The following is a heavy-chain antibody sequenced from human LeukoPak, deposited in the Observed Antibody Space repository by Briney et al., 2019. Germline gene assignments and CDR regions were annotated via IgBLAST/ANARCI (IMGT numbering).Heavy chain of an antibody. CDR3: AKGVSSGYYDY. CDR2: ISYDGSNK. CDR1: GFTFSSYA. Sequence: GRSLRLSCAASGFTFSSYAMHWVRQAPGKGLEWVAVISYDGSNKYYADSVKGRFTISRDNAKNSLYLQMNSLRAEDTALYYCAKGVSSGYYDYWGQGTLVTVSS. V-gene: IGHV3-30-3*01. D-gene: IGHD3-22*01. J-gene: IGHJ4*02.